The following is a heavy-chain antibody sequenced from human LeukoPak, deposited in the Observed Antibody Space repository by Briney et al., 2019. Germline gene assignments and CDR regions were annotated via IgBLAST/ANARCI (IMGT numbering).Heavy chain of an antibody. Sequence: GGSLRLSCAASGFTFHDYAMMWVRQAPGRGLEWVSAIRGSGGLTFYADSVKGRFTISRDNSKNTLYRQMNSLRAEDTAVYYCARDPNGDYIGAFDMCGQETKVTVSS. D-gene: IGHD4-17*01. CDR2: IRGSGGLT. J-gene: IGHJ3*02. CDR1: GFTFHDYA. V-gene: IGHV3-23*01. CDR3: ARDPNGDYIGAFDM.